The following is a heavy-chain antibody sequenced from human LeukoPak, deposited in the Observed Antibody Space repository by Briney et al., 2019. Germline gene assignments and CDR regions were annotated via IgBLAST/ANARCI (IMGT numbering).Heavy chain of an antibody. CDR3: ARGRYGSGSYDI. V-gene: IGHV1-69*04. CDR2: IIPILGIA. Sequence: ASVKVSCKASGGTFSSYAISWVRQAPGQGLEWMGRIIPILGIANYAQKCQGRVTITADKSTSTAYMELSSLRSEDTAVYYCARGRYGSGSYDIWGQGTMVTVSS. CDR1: GGTFSSYA. J-gene: IGHJ3*02. D-gene: IGHD3-10*01.